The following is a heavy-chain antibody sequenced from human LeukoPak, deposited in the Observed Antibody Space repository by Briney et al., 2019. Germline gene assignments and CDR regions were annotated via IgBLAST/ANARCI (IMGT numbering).Heavy chain of an antibody. D-gene: IGHD6-13*01. J-gene: IGHJ4*02. CDR2: IYYSGST. CDR3: AREAAAGMTFFDY. Sequence: SETLSLTCTVSGGSISSGGYYWSWIRQHPGKGLEWIGYIYYSGSTYYNPSLKSRVTISVDTSKNQFSLKLSPVTAADTAVYYCAREAAAGMTFFDYWGQGTLVTVSS. V-gene: IGHV4-31*03. CDR1: GGSISSGGYY.